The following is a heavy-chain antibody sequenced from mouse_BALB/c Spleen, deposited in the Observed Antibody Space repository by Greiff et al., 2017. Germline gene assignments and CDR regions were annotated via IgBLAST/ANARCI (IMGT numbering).Heavy chain of an antibody. CDR3: ARGDYYGSSYWFAY. J-gene: IGHJ3*01. CDR1: GYSITSDYA. V-gene: IGHV3-2*02. CDR2: ISYSGST. D-gene: IGHD1-1*01. Sequence: EVKLLESGPGLVKPSQSLSLTCTVTGYSITSDYAWNWIRQFPGNKLEWMGYISYSGSTSYNPSLKSRISITRDTSKNQFFLQLNSVTTEDTATYYCARGDYYGSSYWFAYWGQGTLVTVSA.